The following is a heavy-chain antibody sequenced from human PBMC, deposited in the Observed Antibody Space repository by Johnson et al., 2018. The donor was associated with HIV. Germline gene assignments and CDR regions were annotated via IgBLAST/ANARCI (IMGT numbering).Heavy chain of an antibody. CDR3: ASDSSSWYGSAFDI. Sequence: QVQLVESGGGLVQPGGSLRLSCAASGFTFSSYAMSWVRQAPGKGLEWVAVISYDGSNKYYADSLKGRFTISRDKSKNTLYLQMNSLRAEDTAVYYCASDSSSWYGSAFDIWGQGTMVTVSS. CDR2: ISYDGSNK. V-gene: IGHV3-30*04. CDR1: GFTFSSYA. D-gene: IGHD6-13*01. J-gene: IGHJ3*02.